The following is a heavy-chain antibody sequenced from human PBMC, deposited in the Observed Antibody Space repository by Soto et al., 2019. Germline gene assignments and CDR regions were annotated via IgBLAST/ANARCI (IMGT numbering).Heavy chain of an antibody. J-gene: IGHJ4*02. CDR1: GFTFSSYA. Sequence: LRLSCAASGFTFSSYAMHWVRQAPGKGLEWVAVISYDGSNKYYADSVKGRFTISRDNSKNTPYLQMNSLRAEDTAVYYCASPSRRIAVAGTAFDYWGQGTLVTVSS. CDR3: ASPSRRIAVAGTAFDY. V-gene: IGHV3-30-3*01. D-gene: IGHD6-19*01. CDR2: ISYDGSNK.